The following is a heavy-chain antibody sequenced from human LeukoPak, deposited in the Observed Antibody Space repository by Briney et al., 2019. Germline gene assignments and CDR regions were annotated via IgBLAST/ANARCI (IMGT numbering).Heavy chain of an antibody. J-gene: IGHJ4*02. CDR2: IYSGGDK. V-gene: IGHV3-53*01. CDR1: GFSVSNNY. Sequence: GGSLRLSCAASGFSVSNNYMSWVRQAPGKGLEWVSLIYSGGDKRYAASVKGRFTISRDNSKNTLYLQMDSLRVEDTAVYYCAKEGFDSWGQGTLVTVSS. CDR3: AKEGFDS.